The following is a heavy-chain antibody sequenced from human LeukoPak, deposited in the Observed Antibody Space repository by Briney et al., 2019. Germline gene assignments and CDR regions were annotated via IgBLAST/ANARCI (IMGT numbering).Heavy chain of an antibody. Sequence: PGGSLRLSWTGSGYTFTNYWISWVRQLSGKGLEWMGRIYPTDSYINYSPSFQGHVTMSTDKSISTAYLQWSSLKASDTAMYYCARLLVGGQDYFDSWGQGTLVTVSS. CDR3: ARLLVGGQDYFDS. CDR2: IYPTDSYI. CDR1: GYTFTNYW. J-gene: IGHJ4*02. V-gene: IGHV5-10-1*01. D-gene: IGHD2-15*01.